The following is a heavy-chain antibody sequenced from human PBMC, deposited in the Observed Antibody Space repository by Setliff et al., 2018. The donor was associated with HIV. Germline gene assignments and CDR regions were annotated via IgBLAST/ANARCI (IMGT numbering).Heavy chain of an antibody. CDR2: ISAANGDT. CDR3: ARNVPGILPRWVGFDP. J-gene: IGHJ5*02. Sequence: ASVKVSCKASGYILNDYGITWVRQAPGQGLEWMGWISAANGDTEYPEKLRGRGTMTIDRSTNTAYMELSRLRSDDTAVYYCARNVPGILPRWVGFDPWGQGTLVTVSS. CDR1: GYILNDYG. V-gene: IGHV1-18*01. D-gene: IGHD1-20*01.